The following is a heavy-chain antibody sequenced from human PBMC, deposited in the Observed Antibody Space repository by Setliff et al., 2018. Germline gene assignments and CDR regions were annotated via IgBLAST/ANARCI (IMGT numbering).Heavy chain of an antibody. CDR2: ISSRSDII. J-gene: IGHJ6*03. CDR3: ATNPRKGRSGGYYYDDPYYYYMDV. D-gene: IGHD3-22*01. CDR1: GITFSTYS. Sequence: LRLSCAASGITFSTYSMNWVRQAPGKGLEWVSYISSRSDIIYYAESVKGRFTISRDNATISLYLQVNSLRAEDTAVYYCATNPRKGRSGGYYYDDPYYYYMDVWGKGTTVTVSS. V-gene: IGHV3-48*01.